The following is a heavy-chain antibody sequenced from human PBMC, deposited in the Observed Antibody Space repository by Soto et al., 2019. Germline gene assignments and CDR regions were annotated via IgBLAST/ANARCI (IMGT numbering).Heavy chain of an antibody. CDR1: GFISGAYT. V-gene: IGHV3-30-3*01. J-gene: IGHJ6*02. CDR3: AAHLGYCGGGVPCSVDX. CDR2: MSSDGREK. Sequence: GGSLRLSCEASGFISGAYTIHWVRQAQGKGLEWISTMSSDGREKVYAYYADSVKGRFSILRDNLKTMMYLQMDRLRPDDTSIYYCAAHLGYCGGGVPCSVDXWGQGTTVTVS. D-gene: IGHD2-15*01.